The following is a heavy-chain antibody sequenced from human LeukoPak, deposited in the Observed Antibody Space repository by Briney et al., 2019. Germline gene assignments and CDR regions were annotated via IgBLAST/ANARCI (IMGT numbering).Heavy chain of an antibody. CDR1: GYTFTSYA. Sequence: GASVKVCCKASGYTFTSYAMNWVRQAPGQGLEWMGWINTNTGNPTYAQGFTGRFVFSLDTSVSTAYLQISSLKAEDTAVYYCARGSTSNDFWSGYYAYYYYYYGMDVWGQGTTVTVSS. CDR2: INTNTGNP. CDR3: ARGSTSNDFWSGYYAYYYYYYGMDV. V-gene: IGHV7-4-1*02. D-gene: IGHD3-3*01. J-gene: IGHJ6*02.